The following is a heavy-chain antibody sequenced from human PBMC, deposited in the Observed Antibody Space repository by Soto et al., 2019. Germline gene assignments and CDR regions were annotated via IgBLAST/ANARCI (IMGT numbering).Heavy chain of an antibody. CDR1: GFTFSNNG. J-gene: IGHJ4*02. V-gene: IGHV3-30*02. CDR3: TIVRVADSALDH. Sequence: PGGSLRLSCVGSGFTFSNNGMHWVRQTPGKGLEWVAFMSYDGSDTFYADSVKGRFTISRDNSKNTLFLHMSNLRAEDTAMYYCTIVRVADSALDHWGQGTLVTVSS. D-gene: IGHD3-10*02. CDR2: MSYDGSDT.